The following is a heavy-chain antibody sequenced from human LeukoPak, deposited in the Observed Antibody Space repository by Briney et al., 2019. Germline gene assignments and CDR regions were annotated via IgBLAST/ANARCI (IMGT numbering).Heavy chain of an antibody. Sequence: ASVKVSCKASGYTFTSYGISWVRQAPGQGLEWMGWISAYNGNTNYAQKLQGRVTMTTDTSASTAYMELRSLRSDDTAVYYCARDLKRGYSSGRYSWGTGSSNDYWGQGTLVTVSS. CDR3: ARDLKRGYSSGRYSWGTGSSNDY. CDR1: GYTFTSYG. CDR2: ISAYNGNT. D-gene: IGHD6-19*01. V-gene: IGHV1-18*01. J-gene: IGHJ4*02.